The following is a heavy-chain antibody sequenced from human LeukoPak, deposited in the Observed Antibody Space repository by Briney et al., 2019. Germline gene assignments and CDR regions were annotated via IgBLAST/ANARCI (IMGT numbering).Heavy chain of an antibody. D-gene: IGHD6-13*01. CDR1: GYTFTGYY. Sequence: ASVKVSCKASGYTFTGYYVHWVRQAPGQGLEWMGRINPNSSGTNYAQKFQGRVTMTRDTSISTAYMELSRLRSDDTAVYYCAREAAGPFDYWGQGTLVTVSS. CDR2: INPNSSGT. CDR3: AREAAGPFDY. V-gene: IGHV1-2*06. J-gene: IGHJ4*02.